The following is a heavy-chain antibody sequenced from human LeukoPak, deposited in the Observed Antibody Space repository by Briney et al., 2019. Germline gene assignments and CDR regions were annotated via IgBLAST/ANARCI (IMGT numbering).Heavy chain of an antibody. D-gene: IGHD3-3*01. CDR1: GYTFTGYY. Sequence: ASVKVSCKASGYTFTGYYMHWVRQAPGQGLEWMGWINPSGGSTSYAQKFQGRVTMTRDTSTSTVYMELSSLRSEDTAVYYCARILSVTIFGVAEDYWGQGTLVTVSS. CDR2: INPSGGST. J-gene: IGHJ4*02. V-gene: IGHV1-46*01. CDR3: ARILSVTIFGVAEDY.